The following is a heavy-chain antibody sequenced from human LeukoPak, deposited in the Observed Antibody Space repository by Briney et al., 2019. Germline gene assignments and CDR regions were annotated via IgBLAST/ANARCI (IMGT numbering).Heavy chain of an antibody. CDR1: GFTFSSYT. CDR2: ISSSGSYI. CDR3: ARSNYYDSRSWGFDI. D-gene: IGHD3-22*01. Sequence: PGGSLRLSCAASGFTFSSYTMNWVRQAPGKGLEWVSSISSSGSYISYADSVKGRFTNSRDNAKNSLYLQMNSLRAEDTAVYYCARSNYYDSRSWGFDIWGQGTMVTVSS. J-gene: IGHJ3*02. V-gene: IGHV3-21*01.